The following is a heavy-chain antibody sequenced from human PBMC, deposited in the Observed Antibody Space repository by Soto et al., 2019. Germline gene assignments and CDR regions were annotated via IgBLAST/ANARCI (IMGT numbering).Heavy chain of an antibody. J-gene: IGHJ5*02. D-gene: IGHD5-12*01. CDR1: GGSISSYY. CDR2: IYYSGST. Sequence: SETLSLTCTVSGGSISSYYWSWIRQPPGKGLEWIGYIYYSGSTNYNPSLKSRVTISVDTFMNQFSLKLSSVTAADTAVYYCARDIGVIVATIVGFDPWGQGTLVTVSS. CDR3: ARDIGVIVATIVGFDP. V-gene: IGHV4-59*01.